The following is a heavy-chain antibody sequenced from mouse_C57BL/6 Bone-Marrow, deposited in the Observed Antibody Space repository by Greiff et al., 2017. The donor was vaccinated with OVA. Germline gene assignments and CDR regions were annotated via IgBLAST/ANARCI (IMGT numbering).Heavy chain of an antibody. CDR3: ARGAQATGYFDY. Sequence: QVQLQQPGAELVKPGASVKMSCKASGYTFTSYWITWVKQRPGQGLEWIGDIYPGSGSTNYNEKFKSKATLTVDTSSSTAYMQLSSLTSEDSAVYYCARGAQATGYFDYWGQGTTLTVSS. J-gene: IGHJ2*01. CDR1: GYTFTSYW. CDR2: IYPGSGST. V-gene: IGHV1-55*01. D-gene: IGHD3-2*02.